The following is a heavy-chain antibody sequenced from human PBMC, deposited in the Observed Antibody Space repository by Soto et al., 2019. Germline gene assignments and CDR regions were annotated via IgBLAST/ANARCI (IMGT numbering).Heavy chain of an antibody. CDR1: GFTFSSYA. D-gene: IGHD1-26*01. V-gene: IGHV3-23*01. CDR3: AKRKHPGGPTTAYFDY. J-gene: IGHJ4*02. Sequence: GGSLRLSCAASGFTFSSYAMSWVRQAPGKGLEWVSAISGSGGSTYYADSVKGRFTISRDNSKNTLYLQMNSLRAEDTAVYYCAKRKHPGGPTTAYFDYWGQGTLVTVSS. CDR2: ISGSGGST.